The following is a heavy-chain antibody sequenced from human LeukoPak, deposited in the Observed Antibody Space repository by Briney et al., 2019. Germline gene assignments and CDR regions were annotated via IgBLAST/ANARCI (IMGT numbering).Heavy chain of an antibody. Sequence: SVKVSCKASGGTFSSYAISWLRQAPGQGLEWMGRIIPIFGTANYAQKFQGRVTITTDESTSTAYMELSSLRSEDTAVYYCVRDSHYYDSSGYWFEHWGQGTLVTVSS. V-gene: IGHV1-69*05. CDR2: IIPIFGTA. CDR1: GGTFSSYA. CDR3: VRDSHYYDSSGYWFEH. J-gene: IGHJ1*01. D-gene: IGHD3-22*01.